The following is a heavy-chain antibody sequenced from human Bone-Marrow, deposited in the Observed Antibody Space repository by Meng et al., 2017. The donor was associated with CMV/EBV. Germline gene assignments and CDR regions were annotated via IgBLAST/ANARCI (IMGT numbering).Heavy chain of an antibody. J-gene: IGHJ4*02. V-gene: IGHV4-34*01. CDR3: APGFRSWSGSYSS. CDR2: ITHSGST. D-gene: IGHD1-26*01. Sequence: QVPRQQGGAGLLKPSETLSLTCGVYGAPFSGYWSWVRQPTGKGLEWIGEITHSGSTNYNVSLKSRVTISIDTSKNQFSLKLSSVTATDTAVYYCAPGFRSWSGSYSSWGQGTLVTVSS. CDR1: GAPFSGY.